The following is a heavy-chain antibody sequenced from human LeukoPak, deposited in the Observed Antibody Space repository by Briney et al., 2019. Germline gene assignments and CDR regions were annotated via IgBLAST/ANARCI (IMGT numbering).Heavy chain of an antibody. J-gene: IGHJ6*03. CDR1: GFIVSSTY. Sequence: PGGSLRLSCAASGFIVSSTYMSWARQAPGKGLEWVSLTYSGDRATYADSVKGRFTVSSDNLQNAVYLQMNSLRAEDTAVYYCVRGAYSPNPPYYYYFMDVWGKGTTVTVSS. V-gene: IGHV3-53*01. CDR2: TYSGDRA. D-gene: IGHD4-11*01. CDR3: VRGAYSPNPPYYYYFMDV.